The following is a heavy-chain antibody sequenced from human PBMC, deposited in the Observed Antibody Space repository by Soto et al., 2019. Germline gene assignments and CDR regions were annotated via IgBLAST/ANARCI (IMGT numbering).Heavy chain of an antibody. J-gene: IGHJ4*02. CDR2: IYYSGST. CDR3: ARASTTVTTLDY. CDR1: GGSFSGAY. Sequence: PSETLSLTCAVYGGSFSGAYWSWIRQHPGKGLEWIGYIYYSGSTYYNPSLKSRVTISVDTSKNQFSLKLSSVTAADTAVYYCARASTTVTTLDYWGQGTLVTVSS. V-gene: IGHV4-31*11. D-gene: IGHD4-17*01.